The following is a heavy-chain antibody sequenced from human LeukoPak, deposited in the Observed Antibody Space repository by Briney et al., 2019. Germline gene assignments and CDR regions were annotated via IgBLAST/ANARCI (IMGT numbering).Heavy chain of an antibody. CDR3: ARRSTSCLDY. J-gene: IGHJ4*02. CDR1: GGSFSDYY. D-gene: IGHD2-2*01. V-gene: IGHV4-34*01. CDR2: INHRGIT. Sequence: SETLSLTCVVYGGSFSDYYWSWIRQPPGKGLEWIGEINHRGITNYNPSLTSRVTISVDTSKNQFSLNLTSLTAADTTVYYCARRSTSCLDYWGQGTLVTVSS.